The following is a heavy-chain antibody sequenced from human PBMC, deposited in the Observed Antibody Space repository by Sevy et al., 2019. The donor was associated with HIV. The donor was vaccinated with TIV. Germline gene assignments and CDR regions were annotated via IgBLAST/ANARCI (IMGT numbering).Heavy chain of an antibody. J-gene: IGHJ3*02. CDR3: AKHVISGSYGGAFDI. D-gene: IGHD1-26*01. CDR1: GFTFSSYA. CDR2: IRGSGGST. Sequence: GGSLRLSCAASGFTFSSYAMSWVRQAPGKGLEWVSAIRGSGGSTYYADSVKGRFTISRDNSKNTLYLQMNSLRAEDTAVYYCAKHVISGSYGGAFDIWGQGTMVTVSS. V-gene: IGHV3-23*01.